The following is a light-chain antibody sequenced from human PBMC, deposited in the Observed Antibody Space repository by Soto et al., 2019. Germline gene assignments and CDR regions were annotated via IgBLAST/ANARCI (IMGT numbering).Light chain of an antibody. V-gene: IGLV2-8*01. CDR1: SSDVGGYNY. J-gene: IGLJ2*01. CDR3: SSYAGSNNLI. Sequence: QSALTQPASVSGSPGQSITISCTGTSSDVGGYNYVSWYQQHPGKAPKLMIYEVFKRPSGVPDRFSGSKSGNTASLTVSGLQAEDEADYYCSSYAGSNNLIFGGGTKLTVL. CDR2: EVF.